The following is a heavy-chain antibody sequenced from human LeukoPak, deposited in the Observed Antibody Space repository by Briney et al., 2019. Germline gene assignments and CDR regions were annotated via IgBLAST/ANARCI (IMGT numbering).Heavy chain of an antibody. Sequence: SDTLSLTCTVSGGSISSHYWIWIPQPPGKGLECIGYIYYSGSTNYNPSLKSRVTISVDTSHHHFPLKLSAATAAHPAVYYSGSTNYNPSLKSRVTISVDTSKNQFSLKLSSVTAADTAVYYCARGVILRYFDWSSCFDYWGQGTLVTVSS. CDR3: GSTNYNPSLKSRVTISVDTSKNQFSLKLSSVTAADTAVYYCARGVILRYFDWSSCFDY. J-gene: IGHJ4*02. V-gene: IGHV4-59*08. D-gene: IGHD3-10*02. CDR1: GGSISSHY. CDR2: IYYSGST.